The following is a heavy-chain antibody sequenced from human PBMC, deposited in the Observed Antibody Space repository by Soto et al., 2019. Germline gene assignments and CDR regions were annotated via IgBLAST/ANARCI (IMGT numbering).Heavy chain of an antibody. CDR1: GFTFDDYA. Sequence: GGSLRLSCAASGFTFDDYAMHWVRQAPGKGLEWVSGISWNSGSIGYADSVKGRFTISRDNAKNSLYLQMNSLRAEDTALYYCAKDKDCSSTSCYTPSYYGMDVWGQGTTVTVSS. J-gene: IGHJ6*02. D-gene: IGHD2-2*02. CDR2: ISWNSGSI. CDR3: AKDKDCSSTSCYTPSYYGMDV. V-gene: IGHV3-9*01.